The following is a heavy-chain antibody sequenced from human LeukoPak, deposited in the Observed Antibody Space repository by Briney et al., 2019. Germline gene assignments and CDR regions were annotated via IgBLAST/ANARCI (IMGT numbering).Heavy chain of an antibody. CDR3: ARDTKAYYGSGSYFDY. V-gene: IGHV3-11*05. D-gene: IGHD3-10*01. J-gene: IGHJ4*03. CDR1: GFTFSDYY. Sequence: PGGSTRLPCSASGFTFSDYYMSWIRQAPGKGLEWVSYISSSSSYTNYADSVKGRFTISRDNAKNSLYLQMNSLRAEDTAVYYCARDTKAYYGSGSYFDYWGNRTIVTVSS. CDR2: ISSSSSYT.